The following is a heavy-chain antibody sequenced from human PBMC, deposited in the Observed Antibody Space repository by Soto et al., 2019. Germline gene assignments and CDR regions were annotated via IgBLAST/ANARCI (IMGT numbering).Heavy chain of an antibody. V-gene: IGHV3-11*01. CDR1: GFTFSDYY. CDR2: ISSSGSTI. J-gene: IGHJ3*02. Sequence: GGSLRLSCAASGFTFSDYYMSWIRQAPGKGLEWVSYISSSGSTIYYADSVKGRFTISRDNAKNSLYLQMNSLRAEDTAVYYCARMVRSVIVVATFDIWGQGTMVTVSS. CDR3: ARMVRSVIVVATFDI. D-gene: IGHD2-15*01.